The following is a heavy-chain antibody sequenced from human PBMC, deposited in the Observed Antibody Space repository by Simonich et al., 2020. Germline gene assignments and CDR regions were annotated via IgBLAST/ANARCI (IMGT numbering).Heavy chain of an antibody. CDR2: ISGSGGST. Sequence: GGGLVQPGGSLRLSCAASGFTFSSYAMSWVRQAPGKGLEWVSAISGSGGSTYYADSVKGRFTISRDNSKNTLYLQMNSLRAEDTAVYYCAKDIGERITMIVVVIDAFDIRGQGTMVTVSS. CDR1: GFTFSSYA. D-gene: IGHD3-22*01. J-gene: IGHJ3*02. V-gene: IGHV3-23*01. CDR3: AKDIGERITMIVVVIDAFDI.